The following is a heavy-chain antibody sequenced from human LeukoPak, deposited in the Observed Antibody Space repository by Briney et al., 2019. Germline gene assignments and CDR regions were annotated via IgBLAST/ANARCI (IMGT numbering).Heavy chain of an antibody. CDR2: IYTSGST. V-gene: IGHV4-4*07. D-gene: IGHD2-2*01. CDR1: GGSISSYY. CDR3: ASGPDCSSTSCLGYYYYYMDV. J-gene: IGHJ6*03. Sequence: PSETLSLTCTVSGGSISSYYWSWIRQPAGKGLEWIGRIYTSGSTNYNPSLESRVTMSVDTSKNQFSLKLSSVTAADTAVYYCASGPDCSSTSCLGYYYYYMDVWGKGTTVTVSS.